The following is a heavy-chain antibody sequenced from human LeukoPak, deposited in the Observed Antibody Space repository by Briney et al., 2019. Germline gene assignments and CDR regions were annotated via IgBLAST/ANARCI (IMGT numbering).Heavy chain of an antibody. V-gene: IGHV4-34*01. Sequence: SETLSLTCAVYGGSFSGYYWSWIRQPPGKGLEWIGEINHSGSTNYNPSLKSRVTISVDTSKNQFSLKLSSVTAADTVVYYCARGVILTGYDNPYYFDYWGQGTLVTVSS. CDR1: GGSFSGYY. CDR3: ARGVILTGYDNPYYFDY. D-gene: IGHD3-9*01. J-gene: IGHJ4*02. CDR2: INHSGST.